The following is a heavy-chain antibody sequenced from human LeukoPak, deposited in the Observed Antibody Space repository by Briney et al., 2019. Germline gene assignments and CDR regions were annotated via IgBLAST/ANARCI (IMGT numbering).Heavy chain of an antibody. D-gene: IGHD2-2*01. CDR3: ARAPGYCSTTSCEYYYYMDV. J-gene: IGHJ6*03. CDR1: GGSFSGYY. CDR2: INHSGST. Sequence: SETLSLTCAVYGGSFSGYYWSWIRQPPGKGLEWIGEINHSGSTNYNPSLKSRVTMSIDTSKNQFSLEVGSVTAADTAVYYCARAPGYCSTTSCEYYYYMDVWGKGTTVTVSS. V-gene: IGHV4-34*01.